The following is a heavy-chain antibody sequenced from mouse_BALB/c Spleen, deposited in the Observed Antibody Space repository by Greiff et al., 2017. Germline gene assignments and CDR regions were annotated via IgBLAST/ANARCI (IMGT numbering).Heavy chain of an antibody. CDR2: ISSGGSYT. D-gene: IGHD1-1*01. V-gene: IGHV5-6-4*01. CDR1: GFTFSSYT. J-gene: IGHJ4*01. CDR3: TRVKLRSYAMDY. Sequence: EVQLVESGGGLVKPGGSLKLSCAASGFTFSSYTMSWVRQTPEKRLEWVATISSGGSYTYYPDSVKGRFTISRDNAKNTLYLQMSSLKSEDTAMYYCTRVKLRSYAMDYWGQGTSVTVSS.